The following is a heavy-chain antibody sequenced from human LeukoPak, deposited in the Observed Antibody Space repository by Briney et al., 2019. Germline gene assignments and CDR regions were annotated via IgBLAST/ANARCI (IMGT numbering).Heavy chain of an antibody. Sequence: TPSEALSLTCSISGGSISTYYWSWIRQPPGKGLEWIGYIYYSGNTNHNPSLKSRVTMSVDTSKNQFSLQLISVTAADTATYYCARVGRGAFDIWGQGTMVTVSS. CDR2: IYYSGNT. CDR3: ARVGRGAFDI. J-gene: IGHJ3*02. CDR1: GGSISTYY. V-gene: IGHV4-59*01. D-gene: IGHD1-26*01.